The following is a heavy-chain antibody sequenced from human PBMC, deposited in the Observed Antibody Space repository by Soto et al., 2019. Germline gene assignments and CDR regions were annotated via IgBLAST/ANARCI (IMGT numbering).Heavy chain of an antibody. CDR2: ISYDGSDQ. CDR1: GFTFSSYA. J-gene: IGHJ1*01. Sequence: QVLLVESGGGVVQPGRSLRLSCAASGFTFSSYAMHWVRQAPGKGLEWVAAISYDGSDQYYADSVKGRFTISRDNSKNPFFQQMTSLTADDTAIYYCAKDLIPGAAPWQEYSHSWGQGPLVTVSS. V-gene: IGHV3-30-3*01. CDR3: AKDLIPGAAPWQEYSHS. D-gene: IGHD2-15*01.